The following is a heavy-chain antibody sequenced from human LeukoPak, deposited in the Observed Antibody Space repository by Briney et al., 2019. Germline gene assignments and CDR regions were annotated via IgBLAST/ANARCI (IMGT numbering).Heavy chain of an antibody. J-gene: IGHJ4*02. D-gene: IGHD6-13*01. Sequence: GGSLRLSCVASGFTFRSYGMHWVRQAPGKGLEWVAFIGYDGRDNFNADSVKGRSTISRDNSKNTVDLQMISLRAEDTAVYYCAKIAAAGTYFDYWGQGTLVTVSS. CDR2: IGYDGRDN. CDR1: GFTFRSYG. CDR3: AKIAAAGTYFDY. V-gene: IGHV3-30*02.